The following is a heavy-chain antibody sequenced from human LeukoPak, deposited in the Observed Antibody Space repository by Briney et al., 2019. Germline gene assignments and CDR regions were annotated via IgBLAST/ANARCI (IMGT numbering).Heavy chain of an antibody. CDR3: ARDYIAAVDY. CDR1: GFTFSSYA. J-gene: IGHJ4*02. Sequence: QSGGSLRLSCAASGFTFSSYAMHWVRQAPGKGLEWVAVISYDGSNKYYADSVKGRFTISRDNSKNTLYLQMNSLRAEDTAVYYCARDYIAAVDYWGQGTLVTVSS. CDR2: ISYDGSNK. V-gene: IGHV3-30-3*01. D-gene: IGHD6-13*01.